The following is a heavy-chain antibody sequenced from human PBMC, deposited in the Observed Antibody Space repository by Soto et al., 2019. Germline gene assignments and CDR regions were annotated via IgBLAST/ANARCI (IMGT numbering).Heavy chain of an antibody. Sequence: QVQLVQSGAEVKKPGASVNVSCKASGYTFTVYYMHWVRQAPGQGLEWMGWINPKSGGTMYPQKFQGRVTMTWNTSISPAYMALTRLRSVDTAVYYCARDLAKGGGSAGFDYWGQGTLVTVSS. CDR1: GYTFTVYY. CDR3: ARDLAKGGGSAGFDY. D-gene: IGHD1-26*01. V-gene: IGHV1-2*02. CDR2: INPKSGGT. J-gene: IGHJ4*02.